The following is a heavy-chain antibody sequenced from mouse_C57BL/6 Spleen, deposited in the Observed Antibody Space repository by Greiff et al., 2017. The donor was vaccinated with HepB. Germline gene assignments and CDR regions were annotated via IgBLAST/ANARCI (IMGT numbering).Heavy chain of an antibody. V-gene: IGHV1-54*01. CDR2: INPGSGGT. CDR1: GYAFTNYL. Sequence: QVHVKQSGAELVRPGTSVKVSCKASGYAFTNYLIEWVKQRPGQGLEWIGVINPGSGGTNYNEKFKGKATLTADKSSSTAYMQLSSLTSEDSAVYFCAREGATRWYFDVWGTGTTVTVSS. J-gene: IGHJ1*03. D-gene: IGHD1-1*01. CDR3: AREGATRWYFDV.